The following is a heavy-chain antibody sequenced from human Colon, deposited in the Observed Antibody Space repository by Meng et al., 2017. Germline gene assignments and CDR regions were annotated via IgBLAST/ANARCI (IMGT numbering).Heavy chain of an antibody. D-gene: IGHD3-10*01. CDR2: INHSGST. Sequence: QVPLQELGPGLVKPSESLSLTCAVYGGSFSGYYWSVIRQPPGKGLEWIGEINHSGSTNYNPSLKNRVTISVDTSKNQFSLKLSSVTAADTAVYYCASRVRGVISWFDPWGQGILVTVSS. V-gene: IGHV4-34*01. CDR3: ASRVRGVISWFDP. J-gene: IGHJ5*02. CDR1: GGSFSGYY.